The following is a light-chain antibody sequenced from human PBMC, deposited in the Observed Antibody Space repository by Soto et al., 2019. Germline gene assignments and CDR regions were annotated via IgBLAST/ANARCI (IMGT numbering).Light chain of an antibody. CDR2: ENN. CDR1: SSDIGRNY. CDR3: GTWDSSLTTYV. Sequence: HSVLTQPPSVSAAPGQKVTISCSRSSSDIGRNYVSWYQHLPGTAPKLLIYENNKRPSGIPDRLSGSKSGSSATLGITGLQTGDEADYYCGTWDSSLTTYVFGPGTKVTVL. V-gene: IGLV1-51*02. J-gene: IGLJ1*01.